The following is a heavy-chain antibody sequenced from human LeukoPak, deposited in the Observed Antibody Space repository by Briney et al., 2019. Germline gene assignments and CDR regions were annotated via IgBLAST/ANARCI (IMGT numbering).Heavy chain of an antibody. D-gene: IGHD2-2*01. CDR3: ARDLFIVVVPAADWFDP. Sequence: GASVKVSCKASGYTFTGYYMHWVRQAPGQGLEWMGWINPNSGGTNYAQKFQGRVTMTRDTSISTAYMELSRLRSDDTAMYYCARDLFIVVVPAADWFDPWGQGTLVTVSS. J-gene: IGHJ5*02. CDR2: INPNSGGT. V-gene: IGHV1-2*02. CDR1: GYTFTGYY.